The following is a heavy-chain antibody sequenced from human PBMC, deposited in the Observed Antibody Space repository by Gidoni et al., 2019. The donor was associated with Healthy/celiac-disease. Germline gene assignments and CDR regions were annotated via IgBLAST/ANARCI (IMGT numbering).Heavy chain of an antibody. CDR3: VTALSGYYPDY. Sequence: QVQLQQWCAGLLKPSETLSLTCAVYGGSFSGYYWSWIRQPPGKGLEWIGEINHSGSTNYNPSRKSRVTISVDTSKNQFSLKLSSVTAADTAVYYCVTALSGYYPDYWGQGTLVTVSS. V-gene: IGHV4-34*01. CDR1: GGSFSGYY. D-gene: IGHD3-3*01. J-gene: IGHJ4*02. CDR2: INHSGST.